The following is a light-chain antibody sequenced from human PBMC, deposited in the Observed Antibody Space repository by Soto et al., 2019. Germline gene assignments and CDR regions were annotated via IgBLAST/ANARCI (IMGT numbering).Light chain of an antibody. CDR2: GAS. V-gene: IGKV3-20*01. CDR1: QSVTSNY. CDR3: PQYGSTPWT. Sequence: EVVLTQSPDTLSLSPGERATLSCRASQSVTSNYLGWYQQKPGQAPRFLIYGASSRATGIPDRFSGSGSGTDFTLTISRLEPEDFAVYCCPQYGSTPWTFGQGTKVDIK. J-gene: IGKJ1*01.